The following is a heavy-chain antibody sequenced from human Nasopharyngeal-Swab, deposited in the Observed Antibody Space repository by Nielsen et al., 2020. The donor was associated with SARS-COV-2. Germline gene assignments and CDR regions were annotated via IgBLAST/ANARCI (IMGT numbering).Heavy chain of an antibody. V-gene: IGHV3-48*03. CDR3: ARGRTWFAP. J-gene: IGHJ5*02. CDR2: INSNGGTI. D-gene: IGHD1-1*01. CDR1: GFTFSSYE. Sequence: GGSLRLSCAASGFTFSSYEMNWVRQAPGKGLEWVSYINSNGGTIYYADSVKGRFTISRDNAKNSLYPQMNSLSVDDTAVYYCARGRTWFAPWGQGTLVTVSS.